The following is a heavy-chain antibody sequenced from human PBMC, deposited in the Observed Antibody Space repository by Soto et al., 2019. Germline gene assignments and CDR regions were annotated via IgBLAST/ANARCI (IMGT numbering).Heavy chain of an antibody. Sequence: EVQLVESGGGLVQPGGSLRLSCAASGFNFRNYDMHWVRQAAGKGLEWVSVIGAAGDTYYSGSVKGRFTISREYAKNSLYLLMNSLRAGDTAVYYCARDRSFRYSTSSGYYYYGMDVWGQGTTVTVSS. V-gene: IGHV3-13*01. CDR2: IGAAGDT. J-gene: IGHJ6*02. CDR3: ARDRSFRYSTSSGYYYYGMDV. CDR1: GFNFRNYD. D-gene: IGHD6-6*01.